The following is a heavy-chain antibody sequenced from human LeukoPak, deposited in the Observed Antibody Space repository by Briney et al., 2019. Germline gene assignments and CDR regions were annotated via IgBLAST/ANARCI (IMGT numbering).Heavy chain of an antibody. D-gene: IGHD6-13*01. CDR3: ASEIAAAGLFDY. Sequence: GGSLRLSCAASGFTFSDYYMSWTRQAPGKGLEWVSYISSSGSTIYYADSVKGRFTISRDNAKNSLYLQMNSLRAEDTAVYYCASEIAAAGLFDYWGQGTLVTVSS. J-gene: IGHJ4*02. V-gene: IGHV3-11*01. CDR1: GFTFSDYY. CDR2: ISSSGSTI.